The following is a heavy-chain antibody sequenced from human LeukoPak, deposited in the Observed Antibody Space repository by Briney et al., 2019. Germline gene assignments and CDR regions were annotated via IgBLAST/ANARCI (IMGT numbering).Heavy chain of an antibody. CDR3: ARHQWVPAFDI. CDR2: IYYSGST. CDR1: GGSISSGDYY. D-gene: IGHD1-26*01. V-gene: IGHV4-30-4*01. J-gene: IGHJ3*02. Sequence: SETLSLTCTVSGGSISSGDYYWSWIRQPPGKGLEWIGYIYYSGSTYYNPSLKSRVTISVDTSKNQFSLKLSSVTAADTAVYFCARHQWVPAFDIWGQGTMVTVSS.